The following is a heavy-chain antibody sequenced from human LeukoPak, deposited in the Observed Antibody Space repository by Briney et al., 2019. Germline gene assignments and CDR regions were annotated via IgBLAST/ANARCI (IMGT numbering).Heavy chain of an antibody. V-gene: IGHV1-8*01. CDR1: GYTFTSYD. CDR3: ARGFTSLFNAYSYFFEPDNWFDP. CDR2: MNPNSGNT. D-gene: IGHD2/OR15-2a*01. J-gene: IGHJ5*02. Sequence: GASVKVSCKASGYTFTSYDINWVRQATGQGLEWMGWMNPNSGNTGYAQKFQGRVTMTRNTSISTAYMELSSLRSEDTAVYYCARGFTSLFNAYSYFFEPDNWFDPWGQGTLVTVSS.